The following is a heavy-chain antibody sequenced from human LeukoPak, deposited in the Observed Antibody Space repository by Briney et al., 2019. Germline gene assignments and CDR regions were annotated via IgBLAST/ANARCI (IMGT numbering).Heavy chain of an antibody. CDR3: ARVTRGDYCFDY. CDR2: IYYSGST. CDR1: GGSISSGGYY. D-gene: IGHD7-27*01. J-gene: IGHJ4*02. Sequence: SETLSLTCKVSGGSISSGGYYWSWIRQHPGKGLEWIGYIYYSGSTYYNPSLKSRVTISVDTSKNQFSLKLSSVTAADTAVYYCARVTRGDYCFDYWGQGTLVTVSS. V-gene: IGHV4-31*03.